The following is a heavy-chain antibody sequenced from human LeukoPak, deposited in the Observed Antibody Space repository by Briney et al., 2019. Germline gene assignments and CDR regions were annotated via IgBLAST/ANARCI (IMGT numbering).Heavy chain of an antibody. Sequence: PSETLSLTCAVYGGSFSGYYWSWVRQAPGKELEWVSVIYSGGSTYYADSVKGRFTISRHNSINTLYLQMNSLKTEDTAVYYCASGSRNWGQGTLVTVSS. J-gene: IGHJ4*02. CDR2: IYSGGST. CDR3: ASGSRN. CDR1: GGSFSGYY. D-gene: IGHD1-14*01. V-gene: IGHV3-53*04.